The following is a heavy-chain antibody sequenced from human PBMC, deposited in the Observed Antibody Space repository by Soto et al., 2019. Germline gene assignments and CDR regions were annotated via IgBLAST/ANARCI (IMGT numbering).Heavy chain of an antibody. CDR1: GGTFGKYA. D-gene: IGHD6-13*01. Sequence: SVKVSCKASGGTFGKYAISWVRQAPGQGLEWMGGIIPFFQTPNYAQKYQGRVTITADESTTAAYMEMRSLRSEDTAVYYCARSRAAAPPRVGMDVWGQGTTVTVSS. J-gene: IGHJ6*02. CDR2: IIPFFQTP. CDR3: ARSRAAAPPRVGMDV. V-gene: IGHV1-69*13.